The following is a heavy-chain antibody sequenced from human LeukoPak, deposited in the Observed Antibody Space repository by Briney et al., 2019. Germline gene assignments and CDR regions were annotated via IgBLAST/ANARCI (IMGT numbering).Heavy chain of an antibody. Sequence: SQTLSLTCAVSGGSISSGGYSWSWIRQPPGKGLEWIGYIYHDGSTYYNPSLQSRVTMSIDRSKNQFSLKVTSVAAADTAVYYCARDLGIGEDSWGQGILVTVSS. CDR1: GGSISSGGYS. J-gene: IGHJ4*02. V-gene: IGHV4-30-2*01. D-gene: IGHD6-13*01. CDR3: ARDLGIGEDS. CDR2: IYHDGST.